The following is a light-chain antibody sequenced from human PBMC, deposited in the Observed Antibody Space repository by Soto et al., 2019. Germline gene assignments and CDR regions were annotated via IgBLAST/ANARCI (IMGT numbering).Light chain of an antibody. CDR1: QSVINQ. Sequence: EIVLTQSPATMPLSPGERATLSCRASQSVINQLAWYQQKPGQAPRLLISDASNRATGIPARFSGRGSGTDFTLTINSLEPEDFAVYYCQQRSAWPITFGQGTRLEI. CDR3: QQRSAWPIT. J-gene: IGKJ5*01. V-gene: IGKV3-11*01. CDR2: DAS.